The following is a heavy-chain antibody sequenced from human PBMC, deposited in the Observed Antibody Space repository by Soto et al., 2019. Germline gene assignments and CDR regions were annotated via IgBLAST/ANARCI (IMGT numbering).Heavy chain of an antibody. V-gene: IGHV3-23*01. CDR3: AKGSLWFGELLYPDSFDY. D-gene: IGHD3-10*01. Sequence: PGGSLRLSCAASGFTFSSYAMSWVRQAPGKGLEWVSAISGSGGSTYYADSVKGRFTISRDNSTNTLYLQMNSLRAEDTAVYYCAKGSLWFGELLYPDSFDYWGQGTLVTVSS. CDR1: GFTFSSYA. CDR2: ISGSGGST. J-gene: IGHJ4*02.